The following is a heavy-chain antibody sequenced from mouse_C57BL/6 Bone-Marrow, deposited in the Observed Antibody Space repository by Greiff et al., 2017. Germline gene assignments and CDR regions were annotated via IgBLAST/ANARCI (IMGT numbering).Heavy chain of an antibody. V-gene: IGHV1-20*01. Sequence: VQLQQSGPELVKPGDSVKISCKASGYSFTGYFMNWVMQSHGKSLEWIGRINPYNGDTFYNQKFKGKATLTVDKSSSTAHMALRSLTSEDSAVYYCARSFYDGYYHYAMDYWGQGTSVTVSS. CDR3: ARSFYDGYYHYAMDY. D-gene: IGHD2-3*01. CDR2: INPYNGDT. CDR1: GYSFTGYF. J-gene: IGHJ4*01.